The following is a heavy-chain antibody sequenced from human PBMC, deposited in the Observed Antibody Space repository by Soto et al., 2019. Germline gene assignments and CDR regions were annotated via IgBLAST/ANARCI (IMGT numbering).Heavy chain of an antibody. D-gene: IGHD6-19*01. V-gene: IGHV3-9*01. J-gene: IGHJ4*02. CDR1: GFSFGDYA. CDR2: ISWNGESI. CDR3: AKDVGSSGWYEGFDS. Sequence: EVQLVESGGGLVQPGRSLRLSCAASGFSFGDYAMQWVRQVPGKGLEWVSSISWNGESIGYADSVKGRFTISRDNGKKSVYLQMNSLRGEDTALYYCAKDVGSSGWYEGFDSWGQGTLDTVS.